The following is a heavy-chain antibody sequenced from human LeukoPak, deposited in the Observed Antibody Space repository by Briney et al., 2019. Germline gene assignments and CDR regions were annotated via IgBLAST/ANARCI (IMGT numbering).Heavy chain of an antibody. Sequence: PSETLSLTCTVSDGSMSSGSYYWSWIRQPAGKGLEWIGRIYTTGSTDYNPSLKSRVTISVDTSKNQFSLKLSSVTAADTAVYYCARTSVGNFDYWGQGTLVTVSS. CDR3: ARTSVGNFDY. CDR1: DGSMSSGSYY. J-gene: IGHJ4*02. V-gene: IGHV4-61*02. CDR2: IYTTGST. D-gene: IGHD1-26*01.